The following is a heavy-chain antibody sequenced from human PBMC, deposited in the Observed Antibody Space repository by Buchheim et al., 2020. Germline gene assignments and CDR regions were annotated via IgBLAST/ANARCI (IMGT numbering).Heavy chain of an antibody. CDR1: GFTFSTHW. CDR3: VGGRKYYYNCNFDS. V-gene: IGHV3-7*01. Sequence: EVQLLESGGGLVQPGGSLRLSCAASGFTFSTHWMNWVRQAPGKGLEWVANINQDGSEKYYVDSVKGRFTISRDNAKNSLFLQMNSLGGENTAVYYCVGGRKYYYNCNFDSWGQGT. D-gene: IGHD2/OR15-2a*01. CDR2: INQDGSEK. J-gene: IGHJ4*02.